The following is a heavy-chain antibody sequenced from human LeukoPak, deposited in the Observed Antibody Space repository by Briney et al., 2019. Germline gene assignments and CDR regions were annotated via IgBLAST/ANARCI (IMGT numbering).Heavy chain of an antibody. Sequence: SETLSLTCTVSGGSISSYYWSWIRQPPGKGLEWIGYIYYSGSTNYNPSLKSRVTISVDTSKNQFSLKLSSVTAADTAVYYCARMVVYCSSTSCHDYWGQGTLVTVSS. J-gene: IGHJ4*02. CDR3: ARMVVYCSSTSCHDY. CDR1: GGSISSYY. CDR2: IYYSGST. V-gene: IGHV4-59*01. D-gene: IGHD2-2*01.